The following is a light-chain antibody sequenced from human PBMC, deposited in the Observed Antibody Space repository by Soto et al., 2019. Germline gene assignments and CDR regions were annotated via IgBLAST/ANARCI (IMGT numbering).Light chain of an antibody. J-gene: IGKJ1*01. V-gene: IGKV1-39*01. Sequence: DIGMTQSPSSLSVSLGDRVTLPWVTSQNIKNYLNWYQQKPRRAPKLLIYGASDLQSGVPSRFSGSGSGTDFTLTISSLQSEDFATYYCQQTYNTPPWTFGQGTKVDIK. CDR3: QQTYNTPPWT. CDR1: QNIKNY. CDR2: GAS.